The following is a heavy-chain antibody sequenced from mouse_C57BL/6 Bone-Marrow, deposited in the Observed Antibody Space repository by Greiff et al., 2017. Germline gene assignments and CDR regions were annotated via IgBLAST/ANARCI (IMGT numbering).Heavy chain of an antibody. CDR2: ISDGGSYT. Sequence: EVKLVESGGGLVKPGGSLKLSCAASGFTFSSYAMSWVRQTPEKRLEWVATISDGGSYTYYPDNVKGRFTISRDNAKNNLYLHMSHLKSEDTAMYYCARVRGDYWGQGTSVTVSS. D-gene: IGHD1-1*01. CDR1: GFTFSSYA. V-gene: IGHV5-4*03. J-gene: IGHJ4*01. CDR3: ARVRGDY.